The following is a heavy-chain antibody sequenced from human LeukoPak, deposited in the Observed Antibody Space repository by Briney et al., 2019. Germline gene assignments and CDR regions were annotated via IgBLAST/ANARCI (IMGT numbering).Heavy chain of an antibody. CDR1: GFTFSDYY. D-gene: IGHD4-17*01. J-gene: IGHJ4*02. CDR2: IYYSGST. V-gene: IGHV4-39*01. Sequence: GSLRLSCAASGFTFSDYYMSWIRQPPGKGLEWIGSIYYSGSTYYNPSLKSRVTISVDTSKNQFSLKLSSVTAADTAVYYCARLGSTVTTWFDYWGQGTLVTVSS. CDR3: ARLGSTVTTWFDY.